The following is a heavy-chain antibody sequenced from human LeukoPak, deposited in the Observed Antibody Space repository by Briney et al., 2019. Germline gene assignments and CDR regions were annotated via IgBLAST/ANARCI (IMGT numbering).Heavy chain of an antibody. CDR1: GDSISTYY. Sequence: SETLPLTCTVSGDSISTYYWSWIRQPPGKRLEWIGYINYSGITNYNPSLKSRVTISVDTSKNQFSLKLSSVTAADTAVYYCARGLWFAVPGAFDIWGRGTMVTVSS. J-gene: IGHJ3*02. V-gene: IGHV4-59*01. CDR3: ARGLWFAVPGAFDI. CDR2: INYSGIT. D-gene: IGHD3-10*01.